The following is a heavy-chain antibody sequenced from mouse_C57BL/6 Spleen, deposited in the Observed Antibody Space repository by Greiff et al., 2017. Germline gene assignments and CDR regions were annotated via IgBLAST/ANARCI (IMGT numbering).Heavy chain of an antibody. CDR2: IYPGDGDT. D-gene: IGHD2-4*01. CDR1: GYAFSSSW. J-gene: IGHJ2*01. Sequence: QVQLQQSGPELVKPGASVKISCKASGYAFSSSWMNWVKQRPGKGLEWIGRIYPGDGDTNYNGKFKGKATLTADKSSSTAYMQLSSLTSEDSAVYFCARARLRVFFDYWGQGTTLTVSS. V-gene: IGHV1-82*01. CDR3: ARARLRVFFDY.